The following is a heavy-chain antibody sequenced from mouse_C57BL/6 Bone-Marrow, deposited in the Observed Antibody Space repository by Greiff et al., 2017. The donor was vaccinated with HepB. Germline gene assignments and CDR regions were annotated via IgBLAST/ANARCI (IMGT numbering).Heavy chain of an antibody. D-gene: IGHD2-1*01. CDR2: IYPGNSDT. V-gene: IGHV1-5*01. CDR1: GYTFTSYW. J-gene: IGHJ4*01. CDR3: TRAHYGNCGGDAMDY. Sequence: VQLQQSGTVLARPGASVKMSCKTSGYTFTSYWMHWVKQRPGQGLEWIGAIYPGNSDTSYNQKFKGKDKLTAVTSASTAYMELSSLTNGDSAVYYCTRAHYGNCGGDAMDYWGQGTSVTVSS.